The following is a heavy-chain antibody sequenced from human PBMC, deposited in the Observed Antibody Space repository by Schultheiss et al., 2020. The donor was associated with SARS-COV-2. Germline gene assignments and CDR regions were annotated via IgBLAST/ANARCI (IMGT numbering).Heavy chain of an antibody. CDR1: GFTFSSYA. V-gene: IGHV3-30*04. CDR3: ARDLFTYCGGDCYPDY. J-gene: IGHJ4*02. D-gene: IGHD2-21*01. Sequence: GGSLRLFCAASGFTFSSYAVHWVRQAPGKGLEWVAVISHDGSHKYYADSVKGRFTISRDNSKNTLYLQMNSLRAEDTAVYYCARDLFTYCGGDCYPDYWGQGTLVTVSS. CDR2: ISHDGSHK.